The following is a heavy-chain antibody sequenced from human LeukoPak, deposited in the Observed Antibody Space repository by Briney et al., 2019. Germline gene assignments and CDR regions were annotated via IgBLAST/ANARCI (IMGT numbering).Heavy chain of an antibody. CDR2: IYHSGST. J-gene: IGHJ5*02. D-gene: IGHD1-26*01. Sequence: SETLSLTCTVSGYSISSGYYWGWIRPPPGKGLEWIGSIYHSGSTYYNPSLKSRVTISVDTSKNQFSLKLSSVTAADTAVYYCARAGSGSYYDWFDPWGQGTLVTVSS. V-gene: IGHV4-38-2*02. CDR1: GYSISSGYY. CDR3: ARAGSGSYYDWFDP.